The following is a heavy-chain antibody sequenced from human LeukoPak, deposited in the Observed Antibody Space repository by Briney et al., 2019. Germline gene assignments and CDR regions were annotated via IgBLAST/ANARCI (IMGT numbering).Heavy chain of an antibody. CDR1: GGSISSYY. CDR3: ARGLEGFGVNYFDY. CDR2: IYYSGST. Sequence: SETLSPACTVSGGSISSYYWSWIRQPPGKGLEWIGYIYYSGSTNYNPSLKSRVTISVDTSKNQFSLKLSSVTAADTAVYYCARGLEGFGVNYFDYWGQGTLVTVSS. D-gene: IGHD3-3*01. V-gene: IGHV4-59*01. J-gene: IGHJ4*02.